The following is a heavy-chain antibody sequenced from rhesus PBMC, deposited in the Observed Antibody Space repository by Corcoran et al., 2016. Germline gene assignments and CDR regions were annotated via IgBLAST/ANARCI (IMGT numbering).Heavy chain of an antibody. J-gene: IGHJ6*01. CDR2: ITYSGST. CDR3: ARGGWGDYYGLDS. CDR1: GYSISGYY. Sequence: QVQLQESGPGLVKPSATLSLTCAVSGYSISGYYWRWIRQAPGKGLAWIGYITYSGSTSYNPSLKSLVTISRDTAKTQSSLKLSSVTAEDTAGYYCARGGWGDYYGLDSWGQGVVVTVSS. D-gene: IGHD3-34*01. V-gene: IGHV4-122*02.